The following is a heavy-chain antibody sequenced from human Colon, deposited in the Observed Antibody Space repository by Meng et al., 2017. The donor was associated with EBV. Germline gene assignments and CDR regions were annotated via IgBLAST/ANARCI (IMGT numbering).Heavy chain of an antibody. V-gene: IGHV4-30-4*01. Sequence: QVQLQESGPGLVEPSQTLSPTCTVSGGSMSSGNYYWSWIRQPPGKGLEWIGYIHHSGSAYYNPSLKSRVSISVDTSKNQFSLNLNSMTAADTAVYYCASFDHIPRRNYFDYWGQGTLVTVSS. CDR2: IHHSGSA. CDR1: GGSMSSGNYY. J-gene: IGHJ4*02. CDR3: ASFDHIPRRNYFDY. D-gene: IGHD2-21*01.